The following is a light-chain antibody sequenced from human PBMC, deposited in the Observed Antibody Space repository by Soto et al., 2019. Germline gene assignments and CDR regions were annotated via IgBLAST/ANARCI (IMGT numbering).Light chain of an antibody. CDR1: SSDVGGYNY. V-gene: IGLV2-8*01. J-gene: IGLJ1*01. CDR2: EVN. Sequence: QSVLTPPSSASGSPGQIVTISCTGTSSDVGGYNYVSWYQHHPGNAPKLMIYEVNKRTSGVPDRFSGSKSGNTASLTVSGLQAEDEADYYCSSYAVSNTPYVFGTGTRSPS. CDR3: SSYAVSNTPYV.